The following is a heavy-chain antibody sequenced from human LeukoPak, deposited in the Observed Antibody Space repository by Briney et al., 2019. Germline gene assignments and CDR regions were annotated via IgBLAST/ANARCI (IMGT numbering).Heavy chain of an antibody. D-gene: IGHD2-2*01. V-gene: IGHV4-61*01. CDR1: GGSVSSGSYY. J-gene: IGHJ4*02. Sequence: SETLSLTCTVSGGSVSSGSYYWSWIRQPPGKGLEWIGYIYYSGSTNHNPSLKSRVTISVDTSKNQFSLKLGSVTAADTAVYYCARGIHVGYCSSTSCHPHYSFDYWGQGTLVTVSS. CDR2: IYYSGST. CDR3: ARGIHVGYCSSTSCHPHYSFDY.